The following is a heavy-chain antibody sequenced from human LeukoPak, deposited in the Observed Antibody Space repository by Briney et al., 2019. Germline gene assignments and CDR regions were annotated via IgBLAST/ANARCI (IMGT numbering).Heavy chain of an antibody. CDR1: GYTFTDYY. Sequence: ASVNVSCKASGYTFTDYYMHWVRQAPGQGREWMGWINPNSGGTNYAQKFQGRVNMTRDTSISTAYMELSRLRSDDTAVYYCARFKAVAGLDYWGQGTLVTVSS. V-gene: IGHV1-2*02. D-gene: IGHD6-19*01. J-gene: IGHJ4*02. CDR3: ARFKAVAGLDY. CDR2: INPNSGGT.